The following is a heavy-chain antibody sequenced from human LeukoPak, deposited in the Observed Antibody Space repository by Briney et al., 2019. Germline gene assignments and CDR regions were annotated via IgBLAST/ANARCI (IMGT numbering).Heavy chain of an antibody. Sequence: GGSLRLSCAASGFTFSSYSMNWVRQAPGKGLEWVSSISSSSSYIYYADSVKGRFTISRDNAKNSLYLQMNSLRAEDTAVYYCAREYLVGRYYGSGSYYGYWGQGTLVTVSP. V-gene: IGHV3-21*01. J-gene: IGHJ4*02. D-gene: IGHD3-10*01. CDR1: GFTFSSYS. CDR3: AREYLVGRYYGSGSYYGY. CDR2: ISSSSSYI.